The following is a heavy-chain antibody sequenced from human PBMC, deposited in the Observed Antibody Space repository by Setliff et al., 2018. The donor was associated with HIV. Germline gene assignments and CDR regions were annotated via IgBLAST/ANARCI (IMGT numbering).Heavy chain of an antibody. CDR2: IYYSGST. CDR3: ARDVGGLYGDYL. Sequence: SETLSLTCTVSGGSISSHYWSWIRQPPGKGLEWIGSIYYSGSTNYNPSLSSRLTISVDTSKNQFSLKLTSVTAADTAVYYCARDVGGLYGDYLWGQGTLVTVSS. J-gene: IGHJ4*02. V-gene: IGHV4-59*11. D-gene: IGHD4-17*01. CDR1: GGSISSHY.